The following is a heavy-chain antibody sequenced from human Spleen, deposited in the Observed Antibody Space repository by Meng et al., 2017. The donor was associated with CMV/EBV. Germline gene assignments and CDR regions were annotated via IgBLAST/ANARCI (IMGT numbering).Heavy chain of an antibody. CDR1: GGAIISYY. J-gene: IGHJ5*02. Sequence: QLRLQQSGPGLGKPSKTLALTCTVSGGAIISYYWSWIRQPAGKGLEWIGRIYTSGSTNYNPSLKSRVTMSVDTSKNQFSLKLSSVTAADTAVYYCARDRWAVAGPNWFDPWGQGTLVTVSS. CDR3: ARDRWAVAGPNWFDP. D-gene: IGHD6-19*01. CDR2: IYTSGST. V-gene: IGHV4-4*07.